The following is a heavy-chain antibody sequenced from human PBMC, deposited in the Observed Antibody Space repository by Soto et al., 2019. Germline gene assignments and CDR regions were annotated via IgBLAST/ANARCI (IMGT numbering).Heavy chain of an antibody. CDR1: GCAFSAYY. D-gene: IGHD5-12*01. V-gene: IGHV1-2*02. CDR3: ARESGYNYGLHDY. J-gene: IGHJ4*01. CDR2: INPNDGET. Sequence: ASVKVSCKASGCAFSAYYIIWVRQAPVRGPEWMGWINPNDGETNYAEKFRDRVTLTTDTSISAAYMELSGLRSDDTALYYCARESGYNYGLHDYWG.